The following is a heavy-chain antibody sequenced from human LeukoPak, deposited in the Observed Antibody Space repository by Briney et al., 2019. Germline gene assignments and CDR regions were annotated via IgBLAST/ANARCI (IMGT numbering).Heavy chain of an antibody. D-gene: IGHD6-19*01. CDR1: GYTFTSYA. V-gene: IGHV1-3*01. CDR2: INAGNGNT. J-gene: IGHJ4*02. CDR3: ARDLRTKQWLPSPPGGY. Sequence: ASVKVSCKASGYTFTSYAMHWVRQAPGQSLEWMGWINAGNGNTKYSQKFQGRVTITRDTSASTAYMELSSLRSEDTAVYYCARDLRTKQWLPSPPGGYWGQGTLVTVSS.